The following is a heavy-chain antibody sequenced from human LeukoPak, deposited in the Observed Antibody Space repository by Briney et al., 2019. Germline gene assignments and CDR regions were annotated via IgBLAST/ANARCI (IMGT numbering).Heavy chain of an antibody. CDR3: AHRVLDTMVRGSPFDY. J-gene: IGHJ4*02. D-gene: IGHD3-10*01. CDR2: IYWNDDE. CDR1: GFSLTTSGVG. V-gene: IGHV2-5*01. Sequence: ESGPTLVKPTQTLTLTCTFSGFSLTTSGVGVGWIRQPPGKALEWLALIYWNDDERYSPSLKRRLTITKDTSKNQVVLTMTNMDPVDTATYYCAHRVLDTMVRGSPFDYWGQGTLVTVSS.